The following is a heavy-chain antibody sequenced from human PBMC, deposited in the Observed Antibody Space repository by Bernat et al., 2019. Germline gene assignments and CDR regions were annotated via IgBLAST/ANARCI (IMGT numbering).Heavy chain of an antibody. CDR2: IWYDGSNK. J-gene: IGHJ4*02. Sequence: QVQLVESGGGVVQPGRSLRLSCAASGFTFSSYGMHWVRQAPGKGLEWVAVIWYDGSNKYYADSVKGRFTISRDNSKTTLYLQMNSLRAEDTAVYYCARASRPGGSCIDYWGQGTLVTVSS. D-gene: IGHD1-26*01. V-gene: IGHV3-33*01. CDR1: GFTFSSYG. CDR3: ARASRPGGSCIDY.